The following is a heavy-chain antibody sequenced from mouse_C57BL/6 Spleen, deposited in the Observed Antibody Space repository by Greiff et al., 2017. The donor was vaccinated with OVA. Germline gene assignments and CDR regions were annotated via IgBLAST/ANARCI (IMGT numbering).Heavy chain of an antibody. CDR2: IFPGSGST. J-gene: IGHJ3*01. CDR3: ARSGGNYPSWFAY. Sequence: QVQLLPSGPALLPPGASVTISCNASFYTFPDYYIHWVKPRPGQGLEWIGWIFPGSGSTYYNEKFKGKATLTVDKSYSTAYMLLSSLTSEDSAVYFCARSGGNYPSWFAYWGQGTLVTVSA. D-gene: IGHD2-1*01. V-gene: IGHV1-75*01. CDR1: FYTFPDYY.